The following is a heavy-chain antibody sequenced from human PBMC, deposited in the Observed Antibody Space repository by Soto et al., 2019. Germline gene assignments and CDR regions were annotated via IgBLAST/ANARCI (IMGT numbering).Heavy chain of an antibody. J-gene: IGHJ6*02. D-gene: IGHD4-17*01. CDR1: GFTFSSYG. Sequence: GGSLKLSCAASGFTFSSYGMHWVRQAPGKGLEWVAVIWYDGSNKYYADSVKGRFTISRDNSKNTLYLQMNSLRAEDTAVYYCARARLADGDPRFYYYYGMDVWGQGSTVTVSS. CDR3: ARARLADGDPRFYYYYGMDV. CDR2: IWYDGSNK. V-gene: IGHV3-33*01.